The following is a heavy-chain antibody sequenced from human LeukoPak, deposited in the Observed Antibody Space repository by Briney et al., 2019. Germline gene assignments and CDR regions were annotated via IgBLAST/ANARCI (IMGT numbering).Heavy chain of an antibody. CDR2: INPNSGGT. D-gene: IGHD3-3*01. Sequence: ASVKVSCKASGYTFTGYYMHWVRQAPGQGLEWMGWINPNSGGTNYAQKFQGRVTMTRDTSISTAYMELSRLRSDDTAVYYCARALWGGYYTGIDYWGQGTLVTVSS. J-gene: IGHJ4*02. CDR3: ARALWGGYYTGIDY. V-gene: IGHV1-2*02. CDR1: GYTFTGYY.